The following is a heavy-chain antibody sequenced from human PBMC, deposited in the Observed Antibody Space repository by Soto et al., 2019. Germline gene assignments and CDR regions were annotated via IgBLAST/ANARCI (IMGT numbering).Heavy chain of an antibody. Sequence: GGSLRLSCAASGFTVSSNYMSWVRQAPGKGLGWVSVIYSGGSTYYADSVKGRFTISRDNSKNTLYLQMNSLRAEDTAVYYCARDTSSYYGSGSYHWGQGTLVTVSS. CDR3: ARDTSSYYGSGSYH. D-gene: IGHD3-10*01. V-gene: IGHV3-66*01. CDR1: GFTVSSNY. CDR2: IYSGGST. J-gene: IGHJ5*02.